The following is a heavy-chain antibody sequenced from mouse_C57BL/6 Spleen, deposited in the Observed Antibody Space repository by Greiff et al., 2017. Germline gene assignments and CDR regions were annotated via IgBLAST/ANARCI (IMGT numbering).Heavy chain of an antibody. CDR1: GYAFSRPW. J-gene: IGHJ4*01. D-gene: IGHD1-3*01. CDR2: LYPGDGDT. V-gene: IGHV1-82*01. Sequence: QVQLQQSGPELAKPGAPVKISCKASGYAFSRPWTNWVKQRPGKGLERIGRLYPGDGDTNYNGKFKGKATLTADKSSSTASMQLSSLTSEDSAVYFCARGSSGYYAMDDWGQGTSVPFSS. CDR3: ARGSSGYYAMDD.